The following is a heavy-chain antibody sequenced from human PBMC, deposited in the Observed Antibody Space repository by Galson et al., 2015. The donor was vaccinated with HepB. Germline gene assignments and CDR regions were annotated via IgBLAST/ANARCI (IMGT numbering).Heavy chain of an antibody. J-gene: IGHJ4*02. Sequence: LRLSCAASGFTFSSYSMNWVRQAPGKGLEWVSSISSSSSYIYYADSVKGRFTISRDNAKNSLYLQMNSLRAEDTAVYYCAKEKYSSSWHPQVDYWGQGTLVTVSS. CDR2: ISSSSSYI. CDR3: AKEKYSSSWHPQVDY. D-gene: IGHD6-13*01. CDR1: GFTFSSYS. V-gene: IGHV3-21*01.